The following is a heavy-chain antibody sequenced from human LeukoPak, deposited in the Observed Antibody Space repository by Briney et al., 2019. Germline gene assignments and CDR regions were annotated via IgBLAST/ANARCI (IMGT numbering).Heavy chain of an antibody. Sequence: AGGSLRLSCAASGFTFSSYAMSWVRQAPGKGLEWVSAISGSGGSTYYADSVKGRFTISRDNSKNTLYLQMNSLRAEDTAVYYCAKSGGYSYGFFDYWGQGTLATVSS. CDR2: ISGSGGST. J-gene: IGHJ4*02. CDR1: GFTFSSYA. V-gene: IGHV3-23*01. D-gene: IGHD5-18*01. CDR3: AKSGGYSYGFFDY.